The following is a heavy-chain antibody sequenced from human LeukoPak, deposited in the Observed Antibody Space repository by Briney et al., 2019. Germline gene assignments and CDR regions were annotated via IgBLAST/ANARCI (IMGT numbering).Heavy chain of an antibody. D-gene: IGHD5-12*01. CDR2: INHSGST. CDR3: ARGYSGYDPFDY. J-gene: IGHJ4*02. CDR1: GGSFSGYY. V-gene: IGHV4-34*01. Sequence: PSETLSLSCVVYGGSFSGYYWSWIRQPPGKGLEWIGEINHSGSTNYSPSLKSRVTISVDTPKNQFSLKLSSVTAADAAVYYCARGYSGYDPFDYWGQGTLVTVSS.